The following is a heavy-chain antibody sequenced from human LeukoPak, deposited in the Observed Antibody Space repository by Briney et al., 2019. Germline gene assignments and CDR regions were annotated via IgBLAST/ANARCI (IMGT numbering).Heavy chain of an antibody. J-gene: IGHJ3*02. CDR3: ARGRGLAFDI. D-gene: IGHD3-10*01. CDR2: IYSGGST. CDR1: GFTVSNNY. V-gene: IGHV3-66*01. Sequence: PGGSLRLSCAASGFTVSNNYMTWVRQAPGKGLEWVSLIYSGGSTYYADSVKGRFTISRDNSKNTVYLQMNSLRAEDTAVYYCARGRGLAFDIWGQGTMVTVSS.